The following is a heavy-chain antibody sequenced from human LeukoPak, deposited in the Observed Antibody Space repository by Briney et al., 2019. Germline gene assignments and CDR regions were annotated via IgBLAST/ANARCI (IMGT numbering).Heavy chain of an antibody. Sequence: GGSLRLSCAVSGFSVNSNYMTWVRQAPGKGLEWVSSISSSSSYIYYADSVKGRFTISRDNAKNSLYLQMNSLRAEDTAVYYCARARLGLPLDYWGQGTLVTVSS. CDR2: ISSSSSYI. J-gene: IGHJ4*02. V-gene: IGHV3-21*01. D-gene: IGHD7-27*01. CDR1: GFSVNSNY. CDR3: ARARLGLPLDY.